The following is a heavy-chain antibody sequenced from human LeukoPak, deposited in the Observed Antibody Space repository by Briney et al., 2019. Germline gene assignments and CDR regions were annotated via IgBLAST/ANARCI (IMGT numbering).Heavy chain of an antibody. Sequence: GGSLRLSCAASGFTFSSYAMSWVRQAPGKGLEWVSAISGSGGSTYYADSVKGRFTISRDNSKNTLYLQMNSLRAEDTAVYYCAKGSLDIVVVPAAPKVYYFDYCGQGTLVTVSS. J-gene: IGHJ4*02. CDR2: ISGSGGST. CDR1: GFTFSSYA. D-gene: IGHD2-2*01. V-gene: IGHV3-23*01. CDR3: AKGSLDIVVVPAAPKVYYFDY.